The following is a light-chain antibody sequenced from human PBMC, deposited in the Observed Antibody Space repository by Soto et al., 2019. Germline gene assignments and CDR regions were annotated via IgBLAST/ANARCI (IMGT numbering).Light chain of an antibody. V-gene: IGKV3-20*01. J-gene: IGKJ1*01. CDR2: GAS. CDR3: QQYGSSGT. Sequence: EIVLTQSPGTLSLSPGEIATLSCRASQSVSSNYLAWYQQKPGQAPRLLIYGASTRATDIPDRFSGSGSGTDFTLTISRLEPEDFAVYYCQQYGSSGTFGQGTKVDIK. CDR1: QSVSSNY.